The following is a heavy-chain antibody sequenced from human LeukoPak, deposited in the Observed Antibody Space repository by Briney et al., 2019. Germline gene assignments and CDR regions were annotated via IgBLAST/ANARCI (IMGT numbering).Heavy chain of an antibody. CDR2: IISSGGYM. J-gene: IGHJ4*02. CDR3: ARHYYDSSGYYSCDY. CDR1: GFTFSSYS. D-gene: IGHD3-22*01. V-gene: IGHV3-21*06. Sequence: GGSLRLSCAASGFTFSSYSMNWVRQAPGKGLEWVSSIISSGGYMYYADSVKGRFTISRDNAKNSLYLQMNSLRAEDTAVYYCARHYYDSSGYYSCDYWGQGTLVTVSS.